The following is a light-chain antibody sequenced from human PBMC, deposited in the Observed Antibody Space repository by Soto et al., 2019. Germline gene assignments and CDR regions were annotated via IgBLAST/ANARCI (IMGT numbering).Light chain of an antibody. CDR3: QQYNSYSKT. V-gene: IGKV1-5*01. CDR1: QTISSW. Sequence: DIQMTQSPSTLSASVGDRVTITCRASQTISSWLAWYQQKPGKAPKLLIYDASSLESGVPSRFSGSGSGTELTITISSLQPDDFETYYCQQYNSYSKTFGQGTKVDNK. CDR2: DAS. J-gene: IGKJ1*01.